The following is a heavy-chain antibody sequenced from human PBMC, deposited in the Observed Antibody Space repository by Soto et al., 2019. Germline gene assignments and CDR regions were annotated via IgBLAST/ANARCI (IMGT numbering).Heavy chain of an antibody. V-gene: IGHV3-23*01. CDR1: GFTFSSYA. D-gene: IGHD3-3*01. CDR2: ISGSGGST. J-gene: IGHJ4*02. Sequence: GGSLRLSCAASGFTFSSYAMSWVRQAPGKGLEWVSAISGSGGSTYYADSVKGRFTISRVNSKNTLYLQMNSLRAEDTAVYYCAKIQLPVLRFLEWPDDNYYFDYWGQGTLVTVSS. CDR3: AKIQLPVLRFLEWPDDNYYFDY.